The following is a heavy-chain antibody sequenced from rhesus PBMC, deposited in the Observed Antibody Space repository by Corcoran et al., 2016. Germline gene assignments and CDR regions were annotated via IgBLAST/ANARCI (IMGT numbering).Heavy chain of an antibody. CDR3: ARDRDF. CDR2: IYGNSAST. Sequence: QVQLQESGPGLVKPSETLSLTCAVSGCSISDSYYWNWIRQPPGKGLEWIGNIYGNSASTYDNPSLKSRVTISKDTSKNQFFLKLSSVTAADTAVYYCARDRDFWGQGLRVTVSS. CDR1: GCSISDSYY. V-gene: IGHV4S9*01. J-gene: IGHJ3*01.